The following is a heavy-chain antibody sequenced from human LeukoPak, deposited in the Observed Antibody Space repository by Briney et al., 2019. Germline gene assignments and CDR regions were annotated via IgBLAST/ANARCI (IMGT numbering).Heavy chain of an antibody. CDR2: IWYDGSNK. CDR3: AMIAVAGRGADYYYYYYYGMDV. J-gene: IGHJ6*02. CDR1: GFTFSSYG. Sequence: GGSLRLSCAASGFTFSSYGMHWVRQAPGKGLEWVAVIWYDGSNKYYADSVKGRFTISRDNSKNSLYLQMNSLRAEDTAVYYCAMIAVAGRGADYYYYYYYGMDVWGQGTTVTVSS. V-gene: IGHV3-33*01. D-gene: IGHD6-19*01.